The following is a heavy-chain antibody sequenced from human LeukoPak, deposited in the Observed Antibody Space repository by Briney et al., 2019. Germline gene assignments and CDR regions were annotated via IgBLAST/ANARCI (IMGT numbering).Heavy chain of an antibody. CDR2: INHSGST. D-gene: IGHD4-17*01. Sequence: SETLSLTCAVYGGSFSGYYWSWIRQPPGKGLEWIGEINHSGSTNYNPSLKSRVTISVDTSKNQFSLKLSSVTAADTAVYYCARDYGHDYGDYKPNYYYGMDVWGQGTTVTVSS. V-gene: IGHV4-34*01. CDR1: GGSFSGYY. CDR3: ARDYGHDYGDYKPNYYYGMDV. J-gene: IGHJ6*02.